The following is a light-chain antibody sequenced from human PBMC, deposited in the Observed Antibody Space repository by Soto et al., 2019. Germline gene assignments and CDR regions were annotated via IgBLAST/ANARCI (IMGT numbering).Light chain of an antibody. CDR2: EVN. V-gene: IGLV2-14*01. J-gene: IGLJ1*01. CDR1: SSDVGTYIY. CDR3: FSYTNTNTLPV. Sequence: QSVLTQPASVSGSPGQSITISCTGTSSDVGTYIYVSWYQQHPGKAPKLLIYEVNNRPSGVSNRFSGSKSGNTASLTISGLRAEDESDYYCFSYTNTNTLPVFGTGTKVTVL.